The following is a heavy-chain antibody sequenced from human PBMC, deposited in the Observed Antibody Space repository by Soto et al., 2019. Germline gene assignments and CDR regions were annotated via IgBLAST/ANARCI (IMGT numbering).Heavy chain of an antibody. CDR1: GGSISSGGYY. D-gene: IGHD6-6*01. J-gene: IGHJ3*02. CDR2: IYYSGST. CDR3: ARVFDDSSSSRPNDAFDI. Sequence: SETLSLTCTVSGGSISSGGYYWSWIRQHPGKGLEWIGYIYYSGSTYYNPSLKSRVTISVDTSRNQFSLKLSSVTAADTAVYYCARVFDDSSSSRPNDAFDIWGQGTMVTVSS. V-gene: IGHV4-31*03.